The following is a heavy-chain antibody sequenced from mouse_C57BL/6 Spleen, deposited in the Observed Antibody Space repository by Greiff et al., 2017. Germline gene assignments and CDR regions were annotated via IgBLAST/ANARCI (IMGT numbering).Heavy chain of an antibody. CDR1: GFTFRNYW. CDR3: TANWDEGDY. Sequence: EVKLLESGGGLVQPGGSMKLSCVASGFTFRNYWMNWVRQSPEKGLEWVAQIRLKSDNYATHYAESVKGRFTISSDDSKSSVYLQMNNLRAEDTGIYYCTANWDEGDYWGQGTSVTVSS. V-gene: IGHV6-3*01. J-gene: IGHJ4*01. CDR2: IRLKSDNYAT. D-gene: IGHD4-1*02.